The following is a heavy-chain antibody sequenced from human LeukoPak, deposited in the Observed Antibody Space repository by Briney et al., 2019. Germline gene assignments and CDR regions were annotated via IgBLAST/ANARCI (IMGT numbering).Heavy chain of an antibody. CDR1: GGSISNTNW. CDR2: VNLQGST. Sequence: SETLSLTCGVSGGSISNTNWWTWVRQPPGKGLGWIGEVNLQGSTNYNPSLKGRVAISVDKSENHISLKLTSVTAADTAVYYCAREGGPYRPLDYSGQGTLVTVAS. J-gene: IGHJ4*02. CDR3: AREGGPYRPLDY. V-gene: IGHV4-4*02.